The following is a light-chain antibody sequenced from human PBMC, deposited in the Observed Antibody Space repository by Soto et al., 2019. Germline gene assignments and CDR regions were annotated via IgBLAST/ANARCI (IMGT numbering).Light chain of an antibody. CDR2: GTS. Sequence: EIVLTQSPGILSLSPGERASLSCGASQSITSSFLAWYQQKPGQAPRRLIYGTSRRATGIPDRFSGSGSGTDFTLTISRLEPEDFAVYYCQQYGSSPKTFGQGTKVDIK. CDR3: QQYGSSPKT. V-gene: IGKV3-20*01. J-gene: IGKJ1*01. CDR1: QSITSSF.